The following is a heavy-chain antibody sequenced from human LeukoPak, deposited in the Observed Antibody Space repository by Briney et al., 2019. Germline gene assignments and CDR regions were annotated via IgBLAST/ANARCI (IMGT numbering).Heavy chain of an antibody. Sequence: GGSLRLSCAASGFTFDDYAMHWVRQAPGKGLEWVSGISWNSGSIGYADSVKGRFTISRDNAKNSLYLQMNSLRAEDTALYYCAKGGVYSSGWYEYYFDYWGQGTLVTVSS. J-gene: IGHJ4*02. CDR1: GFTFDDYA. CDR2: ISWNSGSI. D-gene: IGHD6-19*01. CDR3: AKGGVYSSGWYEYYFDY. V-gene: IGHV3-9*01.